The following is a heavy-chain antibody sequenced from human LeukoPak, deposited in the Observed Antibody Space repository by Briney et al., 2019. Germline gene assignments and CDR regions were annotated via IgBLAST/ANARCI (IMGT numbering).Heavy chain of an antibody. V-gene: IGHV4-59*01. CDR2: IYYSGST. CDR3: ARVLPYYYDSSGYYYRHAFDI. J-gene: IGHJ3*02. Sequence: SETLSLTCTVSGGSISSYYWSWIRQPPGKGLEWIGYIYYSGSTNYNPSLKSRVTISVDTSKNQFSLKPSSVTAADTAVYYCARVLPYYYDSSGYYYRHAFDIWGQGTMVTVSS. CDR1: GGSISSYY. D-gene: IGHD3-22*01.